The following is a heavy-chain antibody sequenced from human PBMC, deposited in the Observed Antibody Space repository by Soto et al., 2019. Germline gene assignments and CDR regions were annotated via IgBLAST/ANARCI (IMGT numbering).Heavy chain of an antibody. V-gene: IGHV4-59*01. D-gene: IGHD2-2*01. CDR2: IYYSGST. J-gene: IGHJ6*03. CDR3: EREYCSSTSSSYYYKDV. CDR1: GGSISSYY. Sequence: QVQLQESGPGLVKPSETLSLTCTVSGGSISSYYWSWIRQPPGKGLEWIGYIYYSGSTNYNPSLKRRVTISVDTSQNQFSLNLSSVTAADTAVYYCEREYCSSTSSSYYYKDVWGNGTTVTVSS.